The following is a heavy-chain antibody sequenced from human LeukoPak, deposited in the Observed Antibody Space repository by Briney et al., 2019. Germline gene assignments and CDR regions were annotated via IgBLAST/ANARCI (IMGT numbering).Heavy chain of an antibody. J-gene: IGHJ4*02. D-gene: IGHD4-17*01. CDR2: IKQDGSEK. Sequence: GGSLRLSCAASGFTFSSYWMSWVRQAPGKGLEGVANIKQDGSEKYYVDSVKGRFTISRDNAKNSLYLQMNSLRAEDTAVYYCATDDYGDYTPDYWGQGTLVTVSS. V-gene: IGHV3-7*01. CDR1: GFTFSSYW. CDR3: ATDDYGDYTPDY.